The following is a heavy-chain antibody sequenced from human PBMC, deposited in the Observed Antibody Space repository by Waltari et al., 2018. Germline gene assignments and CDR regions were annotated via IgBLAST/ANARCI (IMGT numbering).Heavy chain of an antibody. CDR2: IWYDGSNK. D-gene: IGHD3-16*01. CDR1: GFTFSSYG. V-gene: IGHV3-33*01. J-gene: IGHJ6*02. CDR3: ARDTLGQYYYYGMDV. Sequence: QVQLVESGGGVVQPGRSLRLSCAASGFTFSSYGMHWVRQAPGKGLAWVAVIWYDGSNKYYADSVKGRFTISRDNSKNTLYLQMNSLRAEDTAVYYCARDTLGQYYYYGMDVWGQGTTVTVSS.